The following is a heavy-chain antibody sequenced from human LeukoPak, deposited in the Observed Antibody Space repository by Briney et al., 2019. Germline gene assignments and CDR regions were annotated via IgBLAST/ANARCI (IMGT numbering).Heavy chain of an antibody. Sequence: GESLKISCKGSGYSFTSYWIGWVRQMPGKGLEWMGIIYPGDSDTRYRPSFQGQVTISADKSISTAYPQWSSLKASDTAMYYCARHLSPYSSGWSPLDYWGQGTLVTVSS. CDR1: GYSFTSYW. D-gene: IGHD6-19*01. CDR3: ARHLSPYSSGWSPLDY. V-gene: IGHV5-51*01. CDR2: IYPGDSDT. J-gene: IGHJ4*02.